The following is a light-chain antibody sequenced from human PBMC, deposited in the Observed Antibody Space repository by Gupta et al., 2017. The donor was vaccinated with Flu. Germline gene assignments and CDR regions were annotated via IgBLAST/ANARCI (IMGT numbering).Light chain of an antibody. CDR2: AAS. CDR1: QSISSY. V-gene: IGKV1-39*01. CDR3: QQRDSTPYT. Sequence: DIQMTQSPSSLSASVGDRVTITWRASQSISSYLNWYQQKPGKAPKLLIYAASSLQSGVPSRFSGSGSGTDFTLTISRLQPEDFATYYCQQRDSTPYTFGQGTKVEIK. J-gene: IGKJ2*01.